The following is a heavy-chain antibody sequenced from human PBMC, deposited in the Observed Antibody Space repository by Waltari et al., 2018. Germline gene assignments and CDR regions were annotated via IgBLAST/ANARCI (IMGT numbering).Heavy chain of an antibody. CDR2: VYYRGST. J-gene: IGHJ4*02. CDR3: VRGGGAPAHVADFRY. D-gene: IGHD3-3*01. CDR1: GGSISSDY. V-gene: IGHV4-59*01. Sequence: VQLQESGPGLVKPSETLSLTCTVSGGSISSDYWSWIRQPPGKELEGIGYVYYRGSTNDNPSLESRVTLSVETSKNQFSRKLSSVTAADTAGYYCVRGGGAPAHVADFRYWGQGTLVTVSS.